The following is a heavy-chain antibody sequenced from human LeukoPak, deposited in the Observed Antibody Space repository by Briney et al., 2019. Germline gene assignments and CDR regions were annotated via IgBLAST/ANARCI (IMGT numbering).Heavy chain of an antibody. CDR3: ARNGARYYYGMDV. V-gene: IGHV4-59*01. J-gene: IGHJ6*02. CDR1: GGSISSYY. D-gene: IGHD2-8*01. CDR2: IYYSGST. Sequence: PSETLSLTCTVSGGSISSYYWSWIRQPPGKGLEWIGYIYYSGSTNCNPSLKSRVTISVDTSKNQFSLKLSSVTAADTAVYYCARNGARYYYGMDVWGQGTTVTVSS.